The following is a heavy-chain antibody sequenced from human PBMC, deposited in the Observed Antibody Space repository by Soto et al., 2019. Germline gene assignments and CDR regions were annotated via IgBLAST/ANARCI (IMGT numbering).Heavy chain of an antibody. CDR2: VYYGGST. Sequence: SETLSLTCTVSGGSISSSSYYWGWIRQPPGKGLEWIGNVYYGGSTYYNPSLKSRVTISVETSKSQFSLKLSSVTAADTAVYYCAGGDYYHSSGYCFYYYTMDVWGKATTVTVSS. CDR1: GGSISSSSYY. V-gene: IGHV4-39*01. J-gene: IGHJ6*04. CDR3: AGGDYYHSSGYCFYYYTMDV. D-gene: IGHD3-22*01.